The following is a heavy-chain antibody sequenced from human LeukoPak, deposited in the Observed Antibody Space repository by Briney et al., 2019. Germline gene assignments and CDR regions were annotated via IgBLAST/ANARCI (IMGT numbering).Heavy chain of an antibody. Sequence: GGSLRLSCAASGFTFSSYWMSWVRRAPGKGLEWVANIKQDGSEKHYVDSVKGRFTISRDNAKNSLYLQMNGLRGEDTAVYYCARVARAKYDFWGQGTMVTVSS. J-gene: IGHJ3*01. CDR1: GFTFSSYW. CDR2: IKQDGSEK. D-gene: IGHD1-26*01. V-gene: IGHV3-7*05. CDR3: ARVARAKYDF.